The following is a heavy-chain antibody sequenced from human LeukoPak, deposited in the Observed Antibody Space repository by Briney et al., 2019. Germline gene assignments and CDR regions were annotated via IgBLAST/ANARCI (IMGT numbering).Heavy chain of an antibody. CDR1: GNEFIRHT. J-gene: IGHJ4*02. Sequence: GGSLRLSCAGSGNEFIRHTMNWVRRASGKGLEWISSVRSNGDYIYYADSVKGRFYISRDNARTSVYLQMNSLRVEDTAIYYCAREYDSRARFDSWGQGTLVTVSS. CDR3: AREYDSRARFDS. CDR2: VRSNGDYI. D-gene: IGHD6-13*01. V-gene: IGHV3-21*01.